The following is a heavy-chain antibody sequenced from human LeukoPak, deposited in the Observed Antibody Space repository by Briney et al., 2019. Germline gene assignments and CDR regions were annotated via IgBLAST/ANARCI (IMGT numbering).Heavy chain of an antibody. J-gene: IGHJ4*02. CDR3: ARRYCSGGTCYFFDY. D-gene: IGHD2-15*01. Sequence: GGSLRLSCAASGFTFSSYAMSWVRQAPGKGLEWVSTISGSGGSTYYADSVKGRFTISRDDSKNTLYLQMNSLRAEDTAVYYCARRYCSGGTCYFFDYWGQGTLVTVSS. CDR1: GFTFSSYA. V-gene: IGHV3-23*01. CDR2: ISGSGGST.